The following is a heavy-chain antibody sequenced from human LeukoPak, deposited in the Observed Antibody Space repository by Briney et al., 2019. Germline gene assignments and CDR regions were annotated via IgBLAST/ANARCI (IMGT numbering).Heavy chain of an antibody. J-gene: IGHJ3*02. Sequence: GGSLRLSCAASGFTFSSYSMNWVRQAPGKGLEWVSSISSSSSYIYYADSVKGRFTISRDNAKNLLYLQMNSLRAEDTAVYYCARVIMTTVDPDAFDIWGQGTMVTVSS. CDR2: ISSSSSYI. CDR3: ARVIMTTVDPDAFDI. CDR1: GFTFSSYS. D-gene: IGHD4-23*01. V-gene: IGHV3-21*01.